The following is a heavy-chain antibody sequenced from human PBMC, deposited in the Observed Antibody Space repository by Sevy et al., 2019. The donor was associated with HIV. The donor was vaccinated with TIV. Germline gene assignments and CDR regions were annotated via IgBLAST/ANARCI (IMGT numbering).Heavy chain of an antibody. J-gene: IGHJ4*02. CDR3: ARVRYNYGSYYSDY. Sequence: GGSLRLSCAASTFTFSDYYMTWIRQAPGKGLEWVSHISSGGSNKYYADSVKGRFTISRDNAKNSLYLQMNSLRVEDTALYYCARVRYNYGSYYSDYWGQGTLVTVSS. D-gene: IGHD5-18*01. CDR1: TFTFSDYY. V-gene: IGHV3-11*01. CDR2: ISSGGSNK.